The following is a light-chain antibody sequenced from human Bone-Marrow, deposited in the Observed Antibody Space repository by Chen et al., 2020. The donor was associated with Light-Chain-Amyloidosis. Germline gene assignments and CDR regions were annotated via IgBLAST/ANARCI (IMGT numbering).Light chain of an antibody. V-gene: IGLV1-47*01. J-gene: IGLJ3*02. CDR3: AAWDDTLSGPV. CDR2: KNK. Sequence: QSVLTQPPSASGTPGQRVTISCSGGSSNIGSNYVYWYQQLPGTAPQLPIYKNKQRPSGVPDRFAGSKSGTSASLTISGVRSEDEADYHCAAWDDTLSGPVFGGGTKVTVL. CDR1: SSNIGSNY.